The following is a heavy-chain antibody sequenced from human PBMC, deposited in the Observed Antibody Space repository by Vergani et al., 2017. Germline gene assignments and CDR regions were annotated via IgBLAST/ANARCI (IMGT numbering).Heavy chain of an antibody. J-gene: IGHJ4*02. CDR2: ISSSSSYI. CDR3: ARLHDYGDSWAGSFDY. Sequence: EVQLLESGGGLVQPGGSLRLSCAASGFTFSSYAMSWVRQAPGKGLEWVSSISSSSSYIYYADSMKGRFTSTRDNAKNSLYLQMNSLRAEDTAVYYCARLHDYGDSWAGSFDYWGQGTLVTVSS. CDR1: GFTFSSYA. D-gene: IGHD4-17*01. V-gene: IGHV3-21*01.